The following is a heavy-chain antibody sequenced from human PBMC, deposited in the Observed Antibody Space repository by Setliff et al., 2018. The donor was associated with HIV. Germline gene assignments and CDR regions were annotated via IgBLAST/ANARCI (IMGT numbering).Heavy chain of an antibody. J-gene: IGHJ4*02. CDR2: INPNDGAT. CDR1: GYTFTNSF. D-gene: IGHD6-19*01. V-gene: IGHV1-46*01. CDR3: AREYHIEATYTRLANYFDS. Sequence: EASVKVSCKASGYTFTNSFIHWVRQAPGQGLEWMGIINPNDGATTYAQNFEGRVTMTRDTSTNTVYMELRSLTSEDTAVFYCAREYHIEATYTRLANYFDSWGQGTLVTVSS.